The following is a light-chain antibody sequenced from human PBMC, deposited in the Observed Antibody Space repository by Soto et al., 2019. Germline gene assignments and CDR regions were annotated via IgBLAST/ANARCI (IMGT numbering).Light chain of an antibody. CDR2: GAS. CDR1: QSVRSN. V-gene: IGKV3-20*01. J-gene: IGKJ5*01. Sequence: EIVVPQAPRPPSLSHGERATLSCGASQSVRSNLAWYQQKPGQSPRLLIYGASSRATGIPDRFSGSGSGTDFTLTISRLEPEDFAVYYCQQYGSSRGITFGQGTRLEIK. CDR3: QQYGSSRGIT.